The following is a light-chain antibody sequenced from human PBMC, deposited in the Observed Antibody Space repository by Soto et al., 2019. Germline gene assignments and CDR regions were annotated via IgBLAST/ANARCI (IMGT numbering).Light chain of an antibody. CDR3: QQYGTPRSVT. CDR2: SAS. Sequence: EIVLTQSPGTLSLSPGERATLSCRASQSVSSDLAWYHQKPGQAPRLLIYSASTRATGIPARFSGSGSGTEFTLTISRLEPEDFAVYYCQQYGTPRSVTFGQGTRLEIK. J-gene: IGKJ5*01. V-gene: IGKV3-20*01. CDR1: QSVSSD.